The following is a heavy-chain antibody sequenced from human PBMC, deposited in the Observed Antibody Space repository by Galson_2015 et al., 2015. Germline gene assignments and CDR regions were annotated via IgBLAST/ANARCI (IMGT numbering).Heavy chain of an antibody. CDR2: IGSRSSDI. Sequence: SLRLSCAASGFTFSSYSMNWVRQAPGKGLEWVSSIGSRSSDIDYADSVRGRFTISRDNAKNSVHLQMNSLRTEDTAVYYCASTQFGAYSRYYGMDVWGQGSTVTVTS. CDR3: ASTQFGAYSRYYGMDV. D-gene: IGHD4-17*01. CDR1: GFTFSSYS. V-gene: IGHV3-21*01. J-gene: IGHJ6*02.